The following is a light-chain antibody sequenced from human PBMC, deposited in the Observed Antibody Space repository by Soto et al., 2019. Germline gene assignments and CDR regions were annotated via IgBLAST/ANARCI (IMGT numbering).Light chain of an antibody. V-gene: IGKV3-11*01. CDR2: DAS. J-gene: IGKJ5*01. CDR3: QQRSNWPIT. Sequence: EIGLKQSPATLSLSPGESAPLSCRASQSVTKYLVWYQQKPGQAPRLLISDASYRATGIPARFSGSGSGTDFTLTISSLEPEDFALYYCQQRSNWPITFGQGTRLAIK. CDR1: QSVTKY.